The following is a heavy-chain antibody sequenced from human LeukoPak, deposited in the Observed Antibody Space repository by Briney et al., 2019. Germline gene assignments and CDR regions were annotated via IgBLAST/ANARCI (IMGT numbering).Heavy chain of an antibody. D-gene: IGHD3-10*01. J-gene: IGHJ5*02. CDR1: GFTFDDYA. V-gene: IGHV3-9*01. CDR2: ISWNSGSI. Sequence: PGGSLRLSCAASGFTFDDYAMHWVRQAPGKGLEWVSGISWNSGSIGYADPVKGRFTISRDNAKNSLYLQMNSLRAEDTALYYCAKDLTGMVRGEFDPWGQGTLVTVSS. CDR3: AKDLTGMVRGEFDP.